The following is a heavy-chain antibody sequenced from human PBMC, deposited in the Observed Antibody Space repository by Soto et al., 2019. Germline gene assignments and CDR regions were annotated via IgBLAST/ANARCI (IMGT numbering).Heavy chain of an antibody. CDR2: ISYDGSNK. CDR1: GFTFSSYG. Sequence: LRLSCAASGFTFSSYGMHWVRQAPGKGLGWVAVISYDGSNKYYADSVKGRFTISRDNSKNTLYLQMNSLRAEDTAVYYCAKDYSSSWYGGWTFYYYGMDVWGQGTTVTVSS. D-gene: IGHD6-13*01. V-gene: IGHV3-30*18. J-gene: IGHJ6*02. CDR3: AKDYSSSWYGGWTFYYYGMDV.